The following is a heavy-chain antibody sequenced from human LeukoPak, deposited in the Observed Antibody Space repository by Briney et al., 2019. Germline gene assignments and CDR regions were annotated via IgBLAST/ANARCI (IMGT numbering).Heavy chain of an antibody. J-gene: IGHJ4*02. CDR3: ARHRRDLPFDY. CDR2: IYPGDSDT. D-gene: IGHD5-24*01. Sequence: GEYLKISCKGSGYSFTTYWIGWVRQMPGKGLEWMGIIYPGDSDTRYSPSFQGQVTMSADKSISTAYLQWSSLEASDTGMYYCARHRRDLPFDYWGQGTLVTVSS. V-gene: IGHV5-51*01. CDR1: GYSFTTYW.